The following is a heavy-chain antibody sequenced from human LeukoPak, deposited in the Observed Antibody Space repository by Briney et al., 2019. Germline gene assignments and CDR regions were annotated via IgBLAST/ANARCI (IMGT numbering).Heavy chain of an antibody. V-gene: IGHV4-34*01. Sequence: SETLSLTCAVYGGSFSGYYWSWIRQPPGKGLEWIGEINHSGSTNHNPSLKSRVTISVDTSKNQFSLKLSSVTAADTAVYYCARGQPNIVVVTAIPDYFDYWGQGTLVTVSS. CDR2: INHSGST. J-gene: IGHJ4*02. CDR1: GGSFSGYY. D-gene: IGHD2-21*02. CDR3: ARGQPNIVVVTAIPDYFDY.